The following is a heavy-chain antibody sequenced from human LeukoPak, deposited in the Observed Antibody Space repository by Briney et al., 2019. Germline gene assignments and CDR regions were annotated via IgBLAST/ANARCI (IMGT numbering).Heavy chain of an antibody. V-gene: IGHV3-23*01. J-gene: IGHJ4*01. D-gene: IGHD3-22*01. CDR2: IRGSGGST. Sequence: GGSLRLSCAASGFTFRAYWMSLVRQAPGKGLEWVSTIRGSGGSTYYADSVKGRFTISRDNSRSTLYLEMSSLRAEDTAVYFAAKEGSSSGGFDYCGQGTLVTVSS. CDR1: GFTFRAYW. CDR3: AKEGSSSGGFDY.